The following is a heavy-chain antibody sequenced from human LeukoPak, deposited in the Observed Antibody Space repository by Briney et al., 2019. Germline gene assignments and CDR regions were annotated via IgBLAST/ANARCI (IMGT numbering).Heavy chain of an antibody. CDR3: AGDPVPAAMIHWFDP. V-gene: IGHV3-30-3*01. CDR1: GFTFSSYA. D-gene: IGHD2-2*01. CDR2: ISYDGSNK. Sequence: GGSLRLSCAASGFTFSSYAMHWVRQAPGKGLEWVAVISYDGSNKYYADSVKGRFTISRDNSKNTLYLQMNSLRAEDTAVYYCAGDPVPAAMIHWFDPWGQGTLVTVSS. J-gene: IGHJ5*02.